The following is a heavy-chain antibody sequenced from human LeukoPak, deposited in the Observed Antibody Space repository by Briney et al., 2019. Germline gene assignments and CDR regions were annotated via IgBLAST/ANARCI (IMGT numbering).Heavy chain of an antibody. D-gene: IGHD3-9*01. Sequence: ASVKVSCKAFGYTFTSYGISWVRQAPGQGLEWMGWISAYNGNTNYAQKLQGRVTMTTDTSTSTAYMELRSLRSDDTAVYYCARLRYFDWLGDYWGQGTLVTVSS. CDR1: GYTFTSYG. J-gene: IGHJ4*02. V-gene: IGHV1-18*01. CDR2: ISAYNGNT. CDR3: ARLRYFDWLGDY.